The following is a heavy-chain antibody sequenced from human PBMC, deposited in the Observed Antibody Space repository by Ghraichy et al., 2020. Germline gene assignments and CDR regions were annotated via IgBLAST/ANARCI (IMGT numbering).Heavy chain of an antibody. J-gene: IGHJ6*02. CDR2: IKQDGSEK. Sequence: GESLNISCAASGFTFSSYWMSWVRQAPGKGLEWVANIKQDGSEKYYVDSVKGRFTISRDNAKNSLYLQMNSLRAEDTAVYYCARVSSSSFYYYYYGMDVWGQGTTVTVSS. CDR3: ARVSSSSFYYYYYGMDV. D-gene: IGHD6-13*01. CDR1: GFTFSSYW. V-gene: IGHV3-7*01.